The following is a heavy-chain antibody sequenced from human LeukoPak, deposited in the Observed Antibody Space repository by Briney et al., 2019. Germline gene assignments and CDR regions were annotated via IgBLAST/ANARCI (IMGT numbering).Heavy chain of an antibody. CDR3: AREPSPNWNYPPFFDY. V-gene: IGHV1-18*01. D-gene: IGHD1-7*01. J-gene: IGHJ4*02. CDR2: ISAYNGNT. CDR1: GYTFTSYG. Sequence: ASVKVSCKASGYTFTSYGISWVRQAPGQGLEWMGWISAYNGNTNYAQKLQGRVTMTTDTSTSTAYMELRSLRSDDTAVYYCAREPSPNWNYPPFFDYWGQGTLVTVSS.